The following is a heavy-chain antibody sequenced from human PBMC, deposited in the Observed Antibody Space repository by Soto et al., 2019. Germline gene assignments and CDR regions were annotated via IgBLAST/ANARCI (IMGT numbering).Heavy chain of an antibody. CDR3: TRPTDYHYGMQV. Sequence: GESLKISCKGSGYNFHTYWIAWVRQMPGKGLEWMGFIYPHDSDTRYRPSFRGQVTISADKSINTPYLQWTSLKASDTAIYFCTRPTDYHYGMQVWGQGTTVTVSS. J-gene: IGHJ6*02. CDR2: IYPHDSDT. CDR1: GYNFHTYW. D-gene: IGHD4-17*01. V-gene: IGHV5-51*01.